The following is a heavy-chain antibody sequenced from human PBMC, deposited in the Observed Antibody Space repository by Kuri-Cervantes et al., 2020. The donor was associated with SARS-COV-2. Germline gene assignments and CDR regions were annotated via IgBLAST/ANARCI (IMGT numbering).Heavy chain of an antibody. V-gene: IGHV4-61*01. Sequence: SETLSLTCTVSGGSVSSGSYYWSWIRQPPGKGLEWIGYIYYSGSTNYNPSLKSRVTISVDTSKNQFSLKLSSVTAADTAVYYCARDGNGITSNWSDPWGQGTLVTVSS. J-gene: IGHJ5*02. CDR1: GGSVSSGSYY. CDR3: ARDGNGITSNWSDP. CDR2: IYYSGST. D-gene: IGHD1-20*01.